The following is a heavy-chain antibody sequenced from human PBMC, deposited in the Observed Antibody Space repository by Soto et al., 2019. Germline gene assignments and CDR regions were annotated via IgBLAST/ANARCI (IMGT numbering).Heavy chain of an antibody. V-gene: IGHV3-72*01. J-gene: IGHJ2*01. CDR2: TRNKANSYTT. Sequence: EVQLVESGGGLVQPGGSLRLSCAASGFTFSDHYMDWVRQAPGKGLEWVGRTRNKANSYTTEYAASVKVRVTISRDDSKYPLYLQMNSLKPEDTAVYYCASPGQYYYDSSGYSWYFDLWGRGTLVTVSS. D-gene: IGHD3-22*01. CDR1: GFTFSDHY. CDR3: ASPGQYYYDSSGYSWYFDL.